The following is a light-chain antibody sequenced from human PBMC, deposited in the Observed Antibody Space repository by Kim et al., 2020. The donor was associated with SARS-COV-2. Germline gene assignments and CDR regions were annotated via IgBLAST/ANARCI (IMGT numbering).Light chain of an antibody. J-gene: IGLJ3*02. CDR2: GKN. CDR3: NSRDSSGNHLV. V-gene: IGLV3-19*01. Sequence: SSELTQDPAVSVALGQTVKITCQGDSLRSYYGSWYQQKPGQAPVLVIYGKNNRPPGIPDRFSGSNSGNTASLTITGAQGEDEADYYCNSRDSSGNHLVFGGGTKLTVL. CDR1: SLRSYY.